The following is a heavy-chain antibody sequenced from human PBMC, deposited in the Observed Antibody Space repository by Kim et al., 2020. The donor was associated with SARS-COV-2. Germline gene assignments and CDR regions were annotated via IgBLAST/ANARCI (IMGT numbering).Heavy chain of an antibody. CDR1: GFTFSSYA. CDR2: ISYDGSNK. Sequence: GGSLRLSCAASGFTFSSYAMHWVRQAPGKGLEWVAVISYDGSNKYYADSVKGRFTISRDNSKNTLYLQMNSLRAEDTAVYYCARYSRSGSYYNYYGMDV. D-gene: IGHD3-10*01. J-gene: IGHJ6*01. V-gene: IGHV3-30*04. CDR3: ARYSRSGSYYNYYGMDV.